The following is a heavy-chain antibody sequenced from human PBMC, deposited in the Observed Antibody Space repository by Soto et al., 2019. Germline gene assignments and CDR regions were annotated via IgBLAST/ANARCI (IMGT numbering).Heavy chain of an antibody. D-gene: IGHD3-10*01. J-gene: IGHJ4*02. CDR2: ISSNGGST. CDR3: AREAYGSGPSYYIDD. V-gene: IGHV3-64*01. CDR1: GFTFSTYA. Sequence: PGGSLRLSCAASGFTFSTYAMHWVRQAPGKGLEYVSAISSNGGSTYYANSVKGRFTISRDNSKNTLYLQMGSLRAEDRAVYYCAREAYGSGPSYYIDDWGQGTRVTVFS.